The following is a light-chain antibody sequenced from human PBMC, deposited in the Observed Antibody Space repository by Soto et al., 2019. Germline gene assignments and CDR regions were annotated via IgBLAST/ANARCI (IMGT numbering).Light chain of an antibody. CDR3: ASWDVTLNGLYV. Sequence: QSVLTQPPSASGTPGQRGTFSFSGSSSNIGSGTVNWYQQLPGTAPKLLIYNDNQRPSGVPDRFSGSKSGTSASLAISGLQSEDEADYYCASWDVTLNGLYVFGTGTKVTVL. CDR1: SSNIGSGT. CDR2: NDN. J-gene: IGLJ1*01. V-gene: IGLV1-44*01.